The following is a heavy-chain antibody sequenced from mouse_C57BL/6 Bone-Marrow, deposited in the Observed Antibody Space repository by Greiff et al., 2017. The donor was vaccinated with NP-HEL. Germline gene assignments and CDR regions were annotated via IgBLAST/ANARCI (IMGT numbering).Heavy chain of an antibody. CDR1: GYTFTSYW. V-gene: IGHV1-64*01. CDR2: IHPNSGST. D-gene: IGHD1-1*01. J-gene: IGHJ3*01. CDR3: ARSGFRYYGSSAWFAY. Sequence: QVQLQQPGAELVKPGASVKLSCKASGYTFTSYWMHWVKQRPGQGLEWIGMIHPNSGSTNYNEKFKSKATLTVDKSSSTAYMQLSSLTSEDSAVYYCARSGFRYYGSSAWFAYWGQGTLVTVSA.